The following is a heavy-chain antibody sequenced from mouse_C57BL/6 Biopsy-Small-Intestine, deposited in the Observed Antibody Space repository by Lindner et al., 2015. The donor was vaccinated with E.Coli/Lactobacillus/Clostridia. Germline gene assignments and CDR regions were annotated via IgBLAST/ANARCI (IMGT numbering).Heavy chain of an antibody. Sequence: SVKVSCKASGGTFSNNAISWVRQAPGQGLEWLGRIIPIYGAADYAQKVQGRVTITADESTSTAYMELSSLTSEDTAVYYCARGIVARPNTYDSWGQGTLVTVSS. CDR1: GGTFSNNA. J-gene: IGHJ4*01. V-gene: IGHV1-79*01. D-gene: IGHD5-2*01. CDR2: IIPIYGAA. CDR3: ARGIVARPNTYDS.